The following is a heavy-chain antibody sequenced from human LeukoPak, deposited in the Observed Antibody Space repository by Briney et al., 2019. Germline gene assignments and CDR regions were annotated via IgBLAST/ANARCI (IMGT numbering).Heavy chain of an antibody. V-gene: IGHV3-23*01. CDR1: GFTFSSYA. J-gene: IGHJ4*02. CDR2: ISGSGGST. CDR3: AKDPLWFGEFDTFDY. Sequence: GGSLRLSCAASGFTFSSYAMSWVRQVPGKGLEWVSAISGSGGSTYYADSVKGRFTISRDNSKNTLYLQMNSLRAEDTAVYYCAKDPLWFGEFDTFDYWGQGTLVTVSS. D-gene: IGHD3-10*01.